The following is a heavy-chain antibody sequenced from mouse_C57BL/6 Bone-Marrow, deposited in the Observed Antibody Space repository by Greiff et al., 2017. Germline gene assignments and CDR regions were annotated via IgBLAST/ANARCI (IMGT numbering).Heavy chain of an antibody. J-gene: IGHJ2*01. CDR3: AGEGYDGYFDY. CDR2: ISYDGSN. Sequence: EVKLQESGPGLVKPSQSLSLTCSVTGYSITSGYYWNWIRQFPGNKLEWMGYISYDGSNNYNPSLKNRISITRDTSKNQFFLKLNSVTTEDTATYYCAGEGYDGYFDYWGQGTTLTVSS. D-gene: IGHD2-3*01. V-gene: IGHV3-6*01. CDR1: GYSITSGYY.